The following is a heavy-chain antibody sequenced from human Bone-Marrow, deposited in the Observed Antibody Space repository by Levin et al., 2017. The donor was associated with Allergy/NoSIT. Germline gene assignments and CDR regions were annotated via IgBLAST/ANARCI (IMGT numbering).Heavy chain of an antibody. D-gene: IGHD3-10*01. CDR3: ARTERRRYGWGSRHTFYYQNYGMDV. J-gene: IGHJ6*02. V-gene: IGHV2-70*01. CDR2: IDWDDDK. Sequence: GSGPTLVKPTQNLTLTCTFSGFSLTTSGMCVSWIRQPPGKALEWLALIDWDDDKYYSTSLKTRLTISKDTSKNQVVLTLTNMGPVDTGTYYCARTERRRYGWGSRHTFYYQNYGMDVWGRGTTVTVSS. CDR1: GFSLTTSGMC.